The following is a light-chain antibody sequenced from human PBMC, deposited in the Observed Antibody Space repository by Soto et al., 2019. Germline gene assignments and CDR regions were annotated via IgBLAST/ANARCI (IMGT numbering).Light chain of an antibody. CDR3: LQHNSYPRT. Sequence: DIQMTQSPATLSGSLGERATITCRASQTVSSWLAWYQQKPGKAPKLLIYAASSLPSGVPSRFSGSGSGTEFTLTISSLQPEDFATYYCLQHNSYPRTFGQGTKVDIK. V-gene: IGKV1-5*01. CDR2: AAS. J-gene: IGKJ1*01. CDR1: QTVSSW.